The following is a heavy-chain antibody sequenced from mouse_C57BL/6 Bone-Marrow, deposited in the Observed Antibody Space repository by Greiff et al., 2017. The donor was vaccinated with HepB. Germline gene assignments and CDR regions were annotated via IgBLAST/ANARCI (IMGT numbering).Heavy chain of an antibody. J-gene: IGHJ1*03. CDR1: GYTFTDYY. D-gene: IGHD1-1*01. Sequence: QVHVKQSGPELVKPGASVKISCKASGYTFTDYYINWVKQRPGQGLEWIGWIYPGSGNTKYTEKFKGKATLTVDTSSSTAYMQLSSLTSEDSAVYFCARWGFGNGSSLWYFDVWGTGTTVTVSS. V-gene: IGHV1-84*01. CDR2: IYPGSGNT. CDR3: ARWGFGNGSSLWYFDV.